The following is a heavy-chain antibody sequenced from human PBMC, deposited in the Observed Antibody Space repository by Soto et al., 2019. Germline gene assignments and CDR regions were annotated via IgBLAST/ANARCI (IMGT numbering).Heavy chain of an antibody. D-gene: IGHD3-9*01. J-gene: IGHJ5*02. CDR2: INHSGST. CDR1: GGSFSGYY. CDR3: ARGGVDYDILTGYYRSRNWFDP. Sequence: SETLSLTCAVYGGSFSGYYWSWIRQPPGKGLEWIGEINHSGSTNYNPSLKSRVTISVDTSKNQLSLKLSSVTAADTAVYYCARGGVDYDILTGYYRSRNWFDPWGQGTLVTVSS. V-gene: IGHV4-34*01.